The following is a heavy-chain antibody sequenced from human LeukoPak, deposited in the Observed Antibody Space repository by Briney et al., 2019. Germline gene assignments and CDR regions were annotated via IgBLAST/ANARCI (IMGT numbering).Heavy chain of an antibody. V-gene: IGHV4-59*08. D-gene: IGHD3-9*01. CDR3: ARRSPYYDILTGYYPDTFDP. CDR1: GGSISSYY. CDR2: IYYSGST. J-gene: IGHJ5*02. Sequence: SETLSLTCTVSGGSISSYYWSWIRQPPGKGLEWIGYIYYSGSTNYNPSLKSRVTISVDTSKNQFSLKLSSVTAADTAVYYCARRSPYYDILTGYYPDTFDPWGQGTLVTVSS.